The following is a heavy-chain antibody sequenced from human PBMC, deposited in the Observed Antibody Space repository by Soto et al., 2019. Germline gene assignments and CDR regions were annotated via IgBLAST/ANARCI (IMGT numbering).Heavy chain of an antibody. Sequence: QVKLQEAGPGLVKPSQTLSLTCSVSGGSIGAAGYYWTWIRQYPGKGLEWIGYIHDSGTTFYNPSLKSRVTISVETSKSQFSLKMSSMTAADTAVYYCARDRIFQVWGQGTTVTVSS. J-gene: IGHJ6*02. CDR3: ARDRIFQV. CDR1: GGSIGAAGYY. D-gene: IGHD2-21*01. V-gene: IGHV4-31*03. CDR2: IHDSGTT.